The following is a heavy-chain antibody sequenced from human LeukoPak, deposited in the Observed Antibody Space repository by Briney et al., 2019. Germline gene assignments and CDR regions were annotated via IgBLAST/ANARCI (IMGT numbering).Heavy chain of an antibody. J-gene: IGHJ1*01. CDR1: GYTFTGYA. CDR3: AGEGMVRGVISQH. D-gene: IGHD3-10*01. CDR2: INAGNGNT. Sequence: ASVKVSCKASGYTFTGYAMHWVRQAPGQRLEWMGWINAGNGNTKYSQKFQGRVTITRDTSASTAYMELSSLRSEDTAVYYCAGEGMVRGVISQHWGQGTLVTVSS. V-gene: IGHV1-3*01.